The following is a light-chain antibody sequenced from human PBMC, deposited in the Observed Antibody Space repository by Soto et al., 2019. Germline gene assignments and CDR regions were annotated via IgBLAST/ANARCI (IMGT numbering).Light chain of an antibody. CDR1: QSVSSN. CDR2: GAS. V-gene: IGKV3-15*01. CDR3: QQYNNWPPYT. J-gene: IGKJ2*01. Sequence: EIVMTQYPATLSVSPGERVTLSCRASQSVSSNLAWYQQKPGQAPRLLSYGASTRATGIPARFSGSGSGTEFTHTISSLQSEDFAVYYCQQYNNWPPYTFGQGTKLEIK.